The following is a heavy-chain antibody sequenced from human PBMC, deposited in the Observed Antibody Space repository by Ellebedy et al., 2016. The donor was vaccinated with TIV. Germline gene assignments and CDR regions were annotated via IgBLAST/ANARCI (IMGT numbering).Heavy chain of an antibody. CDR2: IYYSGST. Sequence: SETLSLTXTVSGGSVSSGSYYWSWIRQPPGKGLEWIGYIYYSGSTNYNPSLKSRVTISVDTSKNQFSLKLSSVTAADTAVYYCASRTSDYYYGMDVWGQGTTVTVSS. J-gene: IGHJ6*02. CDR3: ASRTSDYYYGMDV. CDR1: GGSVSSGSYY. D-gene: IGHD1-14*01. V-gene: IGHV4-61*01.